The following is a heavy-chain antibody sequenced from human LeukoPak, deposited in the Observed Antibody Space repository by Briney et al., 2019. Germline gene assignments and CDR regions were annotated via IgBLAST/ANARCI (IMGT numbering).Heavy chain of an antibody. Sequence: ASVKVSCKASGYTFTSYGISWVRQAPGQGLEWMGWISAYNGNTNYAQKLQGRVTMATDTSTSTAYMELRSLRSDDTAVYYCARAHRSTIFGVVNDYWGQGTLVTVSS. D-gene: IGHD3-3*01. CDR1: GYTFTSYG. V-gene: IGHV1-18*01. J-gene: IGHJ4*02. CDR3: ARAHRSTIFGVVNDY. CDR2: ISAYNGNT.